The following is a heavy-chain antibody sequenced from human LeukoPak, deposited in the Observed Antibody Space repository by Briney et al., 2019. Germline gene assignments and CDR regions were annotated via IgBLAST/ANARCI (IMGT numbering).Heavy chain of an antibody. CDR1: GFTFSSYS. Sequence: GGSLRLSCAASGFTFSSYSMNWVRQAPGKGLEWVSYISSSSSTIYYADSVKGRFTISRDNAKNSLYLQMSSLRAEDTAVYYCARATGPLYYYDSSGWTLFDYWGQGTLVTVSS. D-gene: IGHD3-22*01. J-gene: IGHJ4*02. CDR2: ISSSSSTI. V-gene: IGHV3-48*04. CDR3: ARATGPLYYYDSSGWTLFDY.